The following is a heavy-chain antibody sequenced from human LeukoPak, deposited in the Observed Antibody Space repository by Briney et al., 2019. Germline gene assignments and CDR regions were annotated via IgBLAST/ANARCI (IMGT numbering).Heavy chain of an antibody. D-gene: IGHD3-22*01. CDR2: IDWDDDE. J-gene: IGHJ4*02. CDR3: ARMRSDGSGLFDN. CDR1: GFSLTTSGMR. Sequence: SGPTLVKPTQTLTLTCTFSGFSLTTSGMRVNWIRQPPGKALEWLARIDWDDDEFYITSLKTRLTISKDTSKNHVVRRMTNMDPVDTATYYCARMRSDGSGLFDNWGQGILVTVSS. V-gene: IGHV2-70*04.